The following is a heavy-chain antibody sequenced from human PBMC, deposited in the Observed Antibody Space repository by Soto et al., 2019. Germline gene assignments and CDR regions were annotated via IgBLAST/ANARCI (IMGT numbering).Heavy chain of an antibody. CDR3: ARMNPRRGWGFLDTYYFDY. D-gene: IGHD3-3*01. CDR2: IKQDGSEK. Sequence: GSLRLSCAASGFTFSSYWMSWVRQAPGKGLEWVANIKQDGSEKYYVDSVKGRFTISRDNAKNSLYLQMNSLRAEDTAVYYCARMNPRRGWGFLDTYYFDYWGQGTLVTVSS. CDR1: GFTFSSYW. V-gene: IGHV3-7*05. J-gene: IGHJ4*02.